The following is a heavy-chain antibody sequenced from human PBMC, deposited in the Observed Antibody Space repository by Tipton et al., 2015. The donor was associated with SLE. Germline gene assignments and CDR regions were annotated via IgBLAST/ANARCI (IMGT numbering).Heavy chain of an antibody. Sequence: SGFTFSSYSMNWVRQAPGKGLEWVSSISSSTGYIYYADSLKGRFTISRDNAKNSLYLQMNSLRAEDTAFYYCASQRRGDYRGAFDMWGQGTMVTVSS. CDR3: ASQRRGDYRGAFDM. V-gene: IGHV3-21*04. J-gene: IGHJ3*02. CDR1: GFTFSSYS. CDR2: ISSSTGYI. D-gene: IGHD4-17*01.